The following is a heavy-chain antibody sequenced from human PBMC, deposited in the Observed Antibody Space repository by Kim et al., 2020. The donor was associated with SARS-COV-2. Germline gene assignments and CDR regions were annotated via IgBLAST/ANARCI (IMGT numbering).Heavy chain of an antibody. CDR2: IYYSGST. J-gene: IGHJ5*02. Sequence: SETLSLTCTVSGGSISSSSYYWGWIRQPPGKGLEWIGSIYYSGSTYYNPSLKSRVTISVDTSKNQFSLKLSSVTAADTAVYYCARQGIAAAGPYWFDPWGQGTLVTVSS. CDR1: GGSISSSSYY. V-gene: IGHV4-39*01. CDR3: ARQGIAAAGPYWFDP. D-gene: IGHD6-13*01.